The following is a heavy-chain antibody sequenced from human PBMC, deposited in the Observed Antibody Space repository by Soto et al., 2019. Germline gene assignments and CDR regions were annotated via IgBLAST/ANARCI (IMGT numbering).Heavy chain of an antibody. CDR1: GYTFTSYG. CDR2: ITAYNGNT. Sequence: QVQLVQSGAEVKKPGASVKVSCKASGYTFTSYGISWVRQAPGQGLEWMGWITAYNGNTNYAQKSQGRVTVTTDTSTSTAYMELRSVRSDDTAVYYCARVGGGYCSGGSCYSGFYYYGMDVWGQGTTVTVSS. D-gene: IGHD2-15*01. V-gene: IGHV1-18*01. CDR3: ARVGGGYCSGGSCYSGFYYYGMDV. J-gene: IGHJ6*02.